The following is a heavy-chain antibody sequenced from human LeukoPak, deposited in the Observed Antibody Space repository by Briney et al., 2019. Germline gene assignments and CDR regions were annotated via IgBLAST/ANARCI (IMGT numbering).Heavy chain of an antibody. CDR2: ISSSSDYT. J-gene: IGHJ3*02. CDR3: ARRNAFEI. Sequence: GGSLTLSCAAAGFTFSDYYMNWIRQAAGKGLEWVAYISSSSDYTNYADSVKGRFTVSRDNAKNSLYLQMNSLRAEDTAVYYCARRNAFEIWGQGTMVTVSS. V-gene: IGHV3-11*03. CDR1: GFTFSDYY.